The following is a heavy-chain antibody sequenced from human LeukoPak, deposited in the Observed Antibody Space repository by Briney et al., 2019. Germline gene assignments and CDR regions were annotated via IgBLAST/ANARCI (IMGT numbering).Heavy chain of an antibody. Sequence: SETLSLTCTVSGGSMSSSIYYWGWIRQPPGKGLEWIGSIDYSGSTFYNPTLESRLTIPLDRSKNQFSLKLSSVTAADTAVYYCARHLGFDGSYPNFPFDYWGQGTLVTVSS. CDR1: GGSMSSSIYY. CDR2: IDYSGST. V-gene: IGHV4-39*01. D-gene: IGHD1-26*01. J-gene: IGHJ4*02. CDR3: ARHLGFDGSYPNFPFDY.